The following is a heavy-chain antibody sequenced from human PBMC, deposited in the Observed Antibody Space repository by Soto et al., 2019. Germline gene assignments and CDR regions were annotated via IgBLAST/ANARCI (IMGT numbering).Heavy chain of an antibody. J-gene: IGHJ6*02. Sequence: GGSLRLSCAASGFTFSSYAMHWVRQAPGKGLEWVAVISYDGSNKYYADSVKGRFTISRDNSKNTLYLQMNSLRAEDTAVYYCARDDRLMVYADYYYGMDVWGQGTTVTVSS. CDR3: ARDDRLMVYADYYYGMDV. D-gene: IGHD2-8*01. V-gene: IGHV3-30-3*01. CDR2: ISYDGSNK. CDR1: GFTFSSYA.